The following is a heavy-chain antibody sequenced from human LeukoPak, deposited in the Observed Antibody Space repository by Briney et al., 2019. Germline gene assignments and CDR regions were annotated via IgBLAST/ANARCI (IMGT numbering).Heavy chain of an antibody. CDR2: ISSSGSTI. CDR1: GFTFSSYS. V-gene: IGHV3-48*04. J-gene: IGHJ4*02. D-gene: IGHD6-6*01. CDR3: TRLQARVAARQAYFDY. Sequence: GGSLRLSCAASGFTFSSYSMNWVRQAPGKGLEWVSYISSSGSTIYYADSVKGRFTISRDNAKNSLYLQMNSLKTEDTAVYYCTRLQARVAARQAYFDYWGQGTLVTVSS.